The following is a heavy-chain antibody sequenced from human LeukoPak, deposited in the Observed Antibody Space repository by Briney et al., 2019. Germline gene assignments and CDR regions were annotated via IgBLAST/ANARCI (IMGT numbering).Heavy chain of an antibody. D-gene: IGHD7-27*01. CDR3: ARVLPGSMYYFDY. Sequence: SGGSLRLSCAASGFTVSSNYMSWVRQAPGKGLEWVSVIYSGGSTYYADSVKGRFTISRDNSKNTLYLQMNSLRAEDTAVYYCARVLPGSMYYFDYWGQGTLVTVSS. CDR1: GFTVSSNY. V-gene: IGHV3-66*01. CDR2: IYSGGST. J-gene: IGHJ4*02.